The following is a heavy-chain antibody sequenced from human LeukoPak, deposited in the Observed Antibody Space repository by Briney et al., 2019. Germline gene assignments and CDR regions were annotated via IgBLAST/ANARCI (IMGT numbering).Heavy chain of an antibody. CDR2: IKQDGSGK. CDR1: GFSFSNYW. J-gene: IGHJ4*02. Sequence: PGGPLRLSCAASGFSFSNYWMSWVRQAPEKGLEWVANIKQDGSGKQYVDSMKGRFTISRDNAKNSLYLQMNSPRAEDTAVYYCARDRDDGGFEYWGQGTLVTVSS. D-gene: IGHD4-23*01. CDR3: ARDRDDGGFEY. V-gene: IGHV3-7*01.